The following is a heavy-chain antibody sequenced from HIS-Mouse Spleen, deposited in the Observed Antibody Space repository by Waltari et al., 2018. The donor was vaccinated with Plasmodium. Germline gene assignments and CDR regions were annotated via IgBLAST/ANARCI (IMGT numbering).Heavy chain of an antibody. V-gene: IGHV1-2*02. D-gene: IGHD6-13*01. CDR2: INPNSGGT. J-gene: IGHJ1*01. CDR1: GYTFTGSD. Sequence: QVQLVQSGAEVKKPVASVKVSCKAAGYTFTGSDLHWLRPAPGPGLEGMGWINPNSGGTNYAQKVQGRVTMTRDTSISTAYMELSRLRSDDTAVYYCARVLGYKAAAGTFVEYFQHWGQGTLVTVSS. CDR3: ARVLGYKAAAGTFVEYFQH.